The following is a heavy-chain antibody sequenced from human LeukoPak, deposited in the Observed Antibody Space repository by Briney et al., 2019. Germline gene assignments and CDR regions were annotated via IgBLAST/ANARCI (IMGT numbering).Heavy chain of an antibody. Sequence: PSETLSLTCTVSGGSISSGSYYWRWIRQPAGKGLEWIGRIYTSGSTNYNPSLKSRVTVSVDTSKNQFSLKLSSVTAADTAVYYCARDAPPMALRYFGDAFDIWGQGTMVTVSS. V-gene: IGHV4-61*02. CDR1: GGSISSGSYY. CDR3: ARDAPPMALRYFGDAFDI. J-gene: IGHJ3*02. D-gene: IGHD3-9*01. CDR2: IYTSGST.